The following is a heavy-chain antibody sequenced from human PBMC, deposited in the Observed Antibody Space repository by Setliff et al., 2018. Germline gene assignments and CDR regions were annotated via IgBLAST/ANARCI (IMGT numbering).Heavy chain of an antibody. V-gene: IGHV3-7*01. CDR1: GFTFRSYW. Sequence: GGSLRLSCTASGFTFRSYWMKWVRQAPGKGLEWVADIRHDGTTIYYVDSVKGRFTISRDNAKNSLYLQMNSLRAEDTAVYYCARVGQLWTQRYYYYGMDVWGQGTTVTVSS. J-gene: IGHJ6*02. CDR2: IRHDGTTI. D-gene: IGHD5-18*01. CDR3: ARVGQLWTQRYYYYGMDV.